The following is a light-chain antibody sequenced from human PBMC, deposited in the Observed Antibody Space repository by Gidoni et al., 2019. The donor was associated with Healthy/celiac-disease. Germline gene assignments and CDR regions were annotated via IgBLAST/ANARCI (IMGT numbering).Light chain of an antibody. Sequence: QSALTPPPSVSGPPAQRVTISCTGSSSNIGEGYDVHWYQQLPGTAPKPLIYGNSNRPSGVPDRFSGSKSGTSASLAITGLQAEDEADYYCQSYDSSFRRVVGTGTKVTVL. CDR3: QSYDSSFRRV. J-gene: IGLJ1*01. CDR1: SSNIGEGYD. CDR2: GNS. V-gene: IGLV1-40*01.